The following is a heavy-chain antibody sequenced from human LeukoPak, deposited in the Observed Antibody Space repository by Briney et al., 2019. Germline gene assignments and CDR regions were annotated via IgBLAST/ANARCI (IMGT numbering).Heavy chain of an antibody. Sequence: GESLKISCKGSGYSFTSYWIGWVRQMPGKGLEWMGIIYPGDSDTRYSPSLQGQVTISADKSISTAYLQWSSLKASDTAMYYCARLPMVRGVIIPHYYMDVWGKGTTVTVSS. CDR2: IYPGDSDT. CDR3: ARLPMVRGVIIPHYYMDV. V-gene: IGHV5-51*01. J-gene: IGHJ6*03. CDR1: GYSFTSYW. D-gene: IGHD3-10*01.